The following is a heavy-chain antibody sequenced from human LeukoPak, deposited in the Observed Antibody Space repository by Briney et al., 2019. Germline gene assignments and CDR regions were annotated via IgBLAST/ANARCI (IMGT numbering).Heavy chain of an antibody. CDR1: GGSFNSYT. D-gene: IGHD2-2*01. V-gene: IGHV1-69*02. J-gene: IGHJ6*03. Sequence: SVKVSCKASGGSFNSYTISWVRQAPGQGLEWMGRIIPILGIANYAQKFQGRVTITADKSTSTAYMELSSLRSEDTAVYYCARGTIVVSDYYYMDVWGEGTTVTASS. CDR3: ARGTIVVSDYYYMDV. CDR2: IIPILGIA.